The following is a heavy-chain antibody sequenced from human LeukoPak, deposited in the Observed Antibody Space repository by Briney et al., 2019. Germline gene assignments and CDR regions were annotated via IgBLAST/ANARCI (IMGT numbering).Heavy chain of an antibody. J-gene: IGHJ4*02. V-gene: IGHV3-66*04. Sequence: PGGSLRLSCAAYGFSVFSTYMNWVRQAPGKGLEWVSVIYGGDSTYYADSVKGRFIISRDNPRNTLSLHMNSLRADDTAVYYCARRYSSGSFYFDSWGQGALVTVSS. CDR3: ARRYSSGSFYFDS. CDR2: IYGGDST. D-gene: IGHD5-18*01. CDR1: GFSVFSTY.